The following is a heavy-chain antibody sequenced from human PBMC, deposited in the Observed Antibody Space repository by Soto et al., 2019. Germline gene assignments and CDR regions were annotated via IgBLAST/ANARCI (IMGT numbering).Heavy chain of an antibody. CDR2: ISYSGAT. V-gene: IGHV4-59*11. CDR3: ATGPDHAKTGY. J-gene: IGHJ4*02. CDR1: GDYMSHHH. Sequence: SETLSLTCTVSGDYMSHHHLNWVRQAPGKQLDWIGFISYSGATYYNPSLWGRVTISSDRSNRQFSLKLSSVTAADTAIYYCATGPDHAKTGYWGQGTLVTVSS.